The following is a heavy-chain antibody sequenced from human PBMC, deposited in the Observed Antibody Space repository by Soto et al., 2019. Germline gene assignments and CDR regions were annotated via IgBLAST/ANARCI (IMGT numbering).Heavy chain of an antibody. D-gene: IGHD1-26*01. Sequence: QVQLVESGGGVGQPGRSLRLSCVASGFTFSSYGMHWVRQAPGKGLEWVAIISYDGSNTYYADSVKGRFTISRDNSKNTLYLQMNSLRAEDTSVYYCAKEGGLSGSYYISSSYYFDYWGQGTLVNVSS. CDR3: AKEGGLSGSYYISSSYYFDY. CDR1: GFTFSSYG. J-gene: IGHJ4*02. V-gene: IGHV3-30*18. CDR2: ISYDGSNT.